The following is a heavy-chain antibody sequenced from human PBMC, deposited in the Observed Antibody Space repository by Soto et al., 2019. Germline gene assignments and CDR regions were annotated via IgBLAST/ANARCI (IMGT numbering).Heavy chain of an antibody. Sequence: GGSLRLSCAASGFTFSTYWMAWVRQAPGKGLEWVANIEHDGSDKGYIDSVKGRFTVSRDNAKNSLYLQMNSLRAEDSAVYYCARDQGCSDKCWGAFDIWGRGTMVTVSS. D-gene: IGHD3-16*01. J-gene: IGHJ3*02. CDR2: IEHDGSDK. CDR1: GFTFSTYW. CDR3: ARDQGCSDKCWGAFDI. V-gene: IGHV3-7*01.